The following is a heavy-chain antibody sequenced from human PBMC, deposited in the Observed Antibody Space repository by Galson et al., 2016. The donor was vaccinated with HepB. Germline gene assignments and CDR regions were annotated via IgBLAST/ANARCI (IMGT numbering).Heavy chain of an antibody. V-gene: IGHV4-39*01. J-gene: IGHJ6*02. CDR1: GGSISSSSYY. CDR3: ARRFRYTYGPPYGMDV. CDR2: IYYSGST. D-gene: IGHD5-18*01. Sequence: SETLSLTCTVSGGSISSSSYYWGWIRQPPGKGLEWIGSIYYSGSTYYNPSLQSRATISVDTSKNQFSLKMSSVTAADTVVYYCARRFRYTYGPPYGMDVWGQGTTVTVSS.